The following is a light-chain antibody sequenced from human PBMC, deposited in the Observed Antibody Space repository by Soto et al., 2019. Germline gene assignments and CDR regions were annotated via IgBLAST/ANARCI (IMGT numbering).Light chain of an antibody. Sequence: EIVLTQSPGTLSLSPGQRANLSCRASQSVGSYLAWYQQKPGQPPRLLISVASSRATGIPDRFSGSGSGTEFTLTISRVEPEDFAVYYCQQYVASHPITFGQGTRLDIK. J-gene: IGKJ5*01. CDR3: QQYVASHPIT. CDR1: QSVGSY. CDR2: VAS. V-gene: IGKV3-20*01.